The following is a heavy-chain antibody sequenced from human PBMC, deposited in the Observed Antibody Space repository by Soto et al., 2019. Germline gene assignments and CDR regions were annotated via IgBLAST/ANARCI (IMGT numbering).Heavy chain of an antibody. CDR2: ISWNSGSI. Sequence: GGSLRLSCAASGFTFDDYAMHWVRQAPGKGLEWVSGISWNSGSIGYADSVKGRFTISRDNAKNSLYLQMNSLRAEDTALYYCAKDSAARPEIYYYYYMDVWGKGTTVTVSS. D-gene: IGHD6-6*01. CDR3: AKDSAARPEIYYYYYMDV. CDR1: GFTFDDYA. V-gene: IGHV3-9*01. J-gene: IGHJ6*03.